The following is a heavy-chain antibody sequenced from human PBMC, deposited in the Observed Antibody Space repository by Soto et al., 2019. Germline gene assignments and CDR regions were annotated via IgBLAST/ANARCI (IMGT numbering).Heavy chain of an antibody. V-gene: IGHV1-3*01. CDR2: INAGNGNT. CDR3: ARPKDYDDCLDL. D-gene: IGHD3-22*01. J-gene: IGHJ4*02. Sequence: GASVKVSCKASGYAFTGFNIHWVRQAPGQRLEWMGWINAGNGNTKYSQKFQGRVTFTRDTSANTAYMELSSLISEDTAVYYCARPKDYDDCLDLWGQGTLVTVSS. CDR1: GYAFTGFN.